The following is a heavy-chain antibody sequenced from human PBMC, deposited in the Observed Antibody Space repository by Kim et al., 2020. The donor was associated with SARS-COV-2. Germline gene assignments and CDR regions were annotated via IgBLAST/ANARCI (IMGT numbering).Heavy chain of an antibody. CDR1: GYTFTGYY. V-gene: IGHV1-2*06. J-gene: IGHJ5*02. D-gene: IGHD2-8*01. CDR2: INPNSGCT. CDR3: ARDRKDIVLMVYAIGTYNWFDP. Sequence: ASVKVSCKASGYTFTGYYMHWVRQAPRQGLEWMGRINPNSGCTNYAQKFQGRVTMTRDTPISTAYMELSRLRSDDTAVYYCARDRKDIVLMVYAIGTYNWFDPWGQGTLVTVSS.